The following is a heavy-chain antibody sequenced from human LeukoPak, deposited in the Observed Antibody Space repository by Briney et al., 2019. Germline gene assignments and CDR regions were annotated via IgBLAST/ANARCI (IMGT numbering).Heavy chain of an antibody. CDR1: GFTFSSYG. CDR2: ISYDGSNK. V-gene: IGHV3-30*18. J-gene: IGHJ6*02. D-gene: IGHD4-23*01. CDR3: ANAWVVTPNGGMDV. Sequence: PGGSLRLSCAASGFTFSSYGMHWVRQAPGKGLEWVAVISYDGSNKYYADSVKGRFTISRDNSKNTLYLQMNSLRAEDTAVYYCANAWVVTPNGGMDVWGQGTTVTVSS.